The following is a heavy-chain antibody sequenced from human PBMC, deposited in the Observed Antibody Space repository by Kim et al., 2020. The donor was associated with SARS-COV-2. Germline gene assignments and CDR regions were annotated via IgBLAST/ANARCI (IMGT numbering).Heavy chain of an antibody. J-gene: IGHJ6*02. Sequence: DPVKGRFTISRDNSKNTLYLQMNSLRAEDTAVYYCARDHTKRAEAGGMDVWGQGTTVTVSS. V-gene: IGHV3-30*01. D-gene: IGHD6-13*01. CDR3: ARDHTKRAEAGGMDV.